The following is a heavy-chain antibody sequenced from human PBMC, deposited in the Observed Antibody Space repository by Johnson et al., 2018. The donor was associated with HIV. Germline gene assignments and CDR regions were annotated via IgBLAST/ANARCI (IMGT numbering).Heavy chain of an antibody. CDR2: ISWNSGSI. CDR1: GFTFDDYA. Sequence: LLVESGGGLVQPGRSLRLSCAASGFTFDDYAMHWVRQAPGKGLEWVSGISWNSGSIGYADSVKGRFTISRDNSKNTLYLQMNSLRAEDTAVYYCAKLPVLYGDFDDAFNIWGQGTMVTVSS. CDR3: AKLPVLYGDFDDAFNI. D-gene: IGHD4-17*01. V-gene: IGHV3-9*01. J-gene: IGHJ3*02.